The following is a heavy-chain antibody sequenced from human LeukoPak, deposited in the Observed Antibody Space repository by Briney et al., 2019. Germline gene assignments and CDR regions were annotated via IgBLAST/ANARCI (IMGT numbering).Heavy chain of an antibody. CDR1: GFTFSDYY. CDR3: ARDSKVGELSSTNWFDP. CDR2: ISSSGSTI. Sequence: GGSLRLSCAASGFTFSDYYMSWIRQAPGKGLEWVSYISSSGSTIYYADSVKGRFTISRDNAKNSLYLQMNSLRAEDTAVYYCARDSKVGELSSTNWFDPWGQGTLVTVSS. J-gene: IGHJ5*02. D-gene: IGHD3-16*02. V-gene: IGHV3-11*01.